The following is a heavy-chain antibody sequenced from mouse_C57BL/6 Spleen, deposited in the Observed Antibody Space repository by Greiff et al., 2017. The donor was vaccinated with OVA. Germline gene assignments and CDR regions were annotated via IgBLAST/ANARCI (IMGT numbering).Heavy chain of an antibody. Sequence: QVQLQQPGAELVRPGSSVKLSCKASGYTFTSYWMHWVKQRPIQGLEWIGNIDPSDSETHYNQKFKDKATLTVDKSSSTAYMQLSSLTSEDSAVYYCARERGLRYPLDYWGQGTTLTVSS. CDR1: GYTFTSYW. CDR2: IDPSDSET. J-gene: IGHJ2*01. V-gene: IGHV1-52*01. CDR3: ARERGLRYPLDY. D-gene: IGHD1-1*01.